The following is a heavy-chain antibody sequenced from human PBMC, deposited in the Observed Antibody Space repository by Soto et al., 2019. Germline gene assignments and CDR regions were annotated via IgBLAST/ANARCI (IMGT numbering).Heavy chain of an antibody. CDR1: GFSFSTYG. CDR2: IWYDGSEK. Sequence: QVQLVASGGGVVQPGKSLRLSCAASGFSFSTYGMHWVRQAPGRGLEWVALIWYDGSEKYYADSVTGRFTISRDNFRRTVCLHMHSLRDDDTAVYFCAGAANSACPSYWGQGTLVTVSS. CDR3: AGAANSACPSY. D-gene: IGHD6-25*01. J-gene: IGHJ4*02. V-gene: IGHV3-33*01.